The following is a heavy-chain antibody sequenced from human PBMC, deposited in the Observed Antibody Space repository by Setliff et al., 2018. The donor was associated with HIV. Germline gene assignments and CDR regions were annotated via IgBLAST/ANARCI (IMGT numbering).Heavy chain of an antibody. CDR2: ISAYNGNT. Sequence: ASVKVSCKPSEYSFTSYDINWVRQATGQGLEWMGWISAYNGNTNYAQKLQGRVTMTTDTSTSTAYMELRSLTSDDTAVFYCTTSVAGCPYWGQGTLVTVSS. J-gene: IGHJ4*02. D-gene: IGHD6-19*01. V-gene: IGHV1-18*04. CDR3: TTSVAGCPY. CDR1: EYSFTSYD.